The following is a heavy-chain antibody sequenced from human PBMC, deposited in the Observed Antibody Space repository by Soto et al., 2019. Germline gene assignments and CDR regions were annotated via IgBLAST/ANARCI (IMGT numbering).Heavy chain of an antibody. Sequence: SGPTLVNPTQTLTLTCTFSGFSLSTSGMCVSWIRQPPGKALEWLALIDWDDDKYYSTSLKTRLTISKDTPKNQVVLTMTNMDPVDTATYYCARISSAYYYDSSGSYAFDIWGQGTMVTVSS. D-gene: IGHD3-22*01. CDR2: IDWDDDK. CDR1: GFSLSTSGMC. V-gene: IGHV2-70*01. CDR3: ARISSAYYYDSSGSYAFDI. J-gene: IGHJ3*02.